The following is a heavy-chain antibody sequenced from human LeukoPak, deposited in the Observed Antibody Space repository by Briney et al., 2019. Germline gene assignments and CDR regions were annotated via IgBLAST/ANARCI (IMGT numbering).Heavy chain of an antibody. J-gene: IGHJ4*02. CDR3: ATVQY. CDR2: FKSKTDGGTI. Sequence: GGSLRLSCAASGLTFSTAWMSWVRQAPGKGLEWVARFKSKTDGGTIEYAAPVKGRFTISRDDSKNMVYLQMNSLKTDDTAVYYCATVQYWGQGTLVTVSA. CDR1: GLTFSTAW. V-gene: IGHV3-15*01.